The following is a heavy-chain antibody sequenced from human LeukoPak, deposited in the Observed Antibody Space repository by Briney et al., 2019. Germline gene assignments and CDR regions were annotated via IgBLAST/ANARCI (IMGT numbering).Heavy chain of an antibody. CDR2: IYYSGST. CDR1: GVSISSSSYY. Sequence: SETLSLTCTVSGVSISSSSYYWGWIRQPPGKGLEWIGSIYYSGSTYYNPSLKSRVTISVDTSKNQFSLKLSSVTAADTAVYYCARHGPFQWLPDWPYFDYWGQGTLVTVSS. CDR3: ARHGPFQWLPDWPYFDY. J-gene: IGHJ4*02. V-gene: IGHV4-39*01. D-gene: IGHD5-12*01.